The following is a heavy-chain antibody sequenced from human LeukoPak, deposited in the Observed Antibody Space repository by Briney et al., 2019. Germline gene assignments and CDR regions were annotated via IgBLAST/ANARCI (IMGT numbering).Heavy chain of an antibody. V-gene: IGHV3-49*04. D-gene: IGHD3-22*01. J-gene: IGHJ4*02. CDR3: ARSGPHYHDSSTYDY. CDR1: GFTFSSYS. CDR2: IRIQGYGGTT. Sequence: GGSLRLSCAASGFTFSSYSMNWVRQAPGKGLEWIGFIRIQGYGGTTEYAASVKGRFTVSRDDFKSIAYLQMNSLKTEDTAVYYCARSGPHYHDSSTYDYWGQGALVTVSS.